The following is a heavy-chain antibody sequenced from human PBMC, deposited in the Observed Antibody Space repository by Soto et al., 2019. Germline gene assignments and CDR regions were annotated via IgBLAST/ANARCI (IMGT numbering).Heavy chain of an antibody. Sequence: QVQLVESGGGVVQPGRSLTVSCAASGISISTYAMHWVRQAPGKGLERVAVISQDGSVKYYADSVKGRFTISRDNPKNTLFLQMNSLGADDTAVYYCAGRQQNYYYYGMDVWGQGTTVTVSS. CDR1: GISISTYA. D-gene: IGHD6-13*01. CDR2: ISQDGSVK. V-gene: IGHV3-30*03. J-gene: IGHJ6*02. CDR3: AGRQQNYYYYGMDV.